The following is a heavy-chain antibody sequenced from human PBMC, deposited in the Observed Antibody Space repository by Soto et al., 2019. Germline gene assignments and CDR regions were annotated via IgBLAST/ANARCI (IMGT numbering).Heavy chain of an antibody. CDR2: FDPEDGET. CDR3: ATDLSYDILTGLDY. J-gene: IGHJ4*02. D-gene: IGHD3-9*01. CDR1: GYTLTELS. V-gene: IGHV1-24*01. Sequence: ASVKVSCKVSGYTLTELSMHWVRQAPGKGLEWMGGFDPEDGETIYAQKFQGRVTMTEDTSTDTAYMELSSLRSEDTAVYYCATDLSYDILTGLDYWGQGTLVTVSS.